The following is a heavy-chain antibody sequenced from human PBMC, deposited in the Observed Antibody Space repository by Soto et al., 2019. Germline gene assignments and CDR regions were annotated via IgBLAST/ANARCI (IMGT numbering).Heavy chain of an antibody. V-gene: IGHV2-26*01. Sequence: QVTLKESGPVLAKPTETLTLTCTVSGFSLSDPKMGVSWIRQPPGKALEWLAHVFSNDEQSYNTSLNSRLTYFKATSKNQVVLIMSDMDPEGTATYYSMRKLGGGTFDIWGQGTMVTVSS. J-gene: IGHJ3*02. D-gene: IGHD3-16*01. CDR1: GFSLSDPKMG. CDR3: MRKLGGGTFDI. CDR2: VFSNDEQ.